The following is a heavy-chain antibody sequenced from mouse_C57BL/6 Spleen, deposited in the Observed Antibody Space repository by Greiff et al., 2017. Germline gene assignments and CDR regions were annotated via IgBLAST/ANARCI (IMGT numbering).Heavy chain of an antibody. J-gene: IGHJ4*01. V-gene: IGHV1-18*01. Sequence: VHVKQSGPELVKPGASVKIPCKASGYTFTDYNMDWVKQSHGKSLEWIGDINPNNGGTIYNQKFKGKATLTVDKSSSTAYMELRSLTSEDTAVYYCARRGHYYGSSLYYAMDYWGQGTSVTVSS. CDR2: INPNNGGT. D-gene: IGHD1-1*01. CDR3: ARRGHYYGSSLYYAMDY. CDR1: GYTFTDYN.